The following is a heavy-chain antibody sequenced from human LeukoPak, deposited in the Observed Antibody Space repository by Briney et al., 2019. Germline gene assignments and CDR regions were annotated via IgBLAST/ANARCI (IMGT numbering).Heavy chain of an antibody. V-gene: IGHV4-39*07. CDR2: IYYSGST. CDR3: ARSPIQLWSFDY. D-gene: IGHD5-18*01. Sequence: PSETLSLTCTVSGGSISSSSYYWGWIRQPPGKGLEWIGSIYYSGSTYYNQSLKSRVTISVDTSKNQFSLKLSSVTAADTAVYYCARSPIQLWSFDYWGQGTLVTVSS. J-gene: IGHJ4*02. CDR1: GGSISSSSYY.